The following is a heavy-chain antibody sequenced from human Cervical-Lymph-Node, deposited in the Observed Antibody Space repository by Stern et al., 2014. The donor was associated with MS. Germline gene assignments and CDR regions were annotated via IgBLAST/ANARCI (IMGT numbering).Heavy chain of an antibody. CDR1: GGTFSSYG. CDR3: ARDHCLHCSGGSCCGMDV. CDR2: IIPIFGTT. V-gene: IGHV1-69*01. Sequence: VQLVESGAEVKKPGSSVKVSCKAPGGTFSSYGISWVRQAPGQGLEWMGGIIPIFGTTNYAQKCQGRVTIIADESTTTVYMELSSLRSEDTAVYYCARDHCLHCSGGSCCGMDVWGQGTTVTVSS. D-gene: IGHD2-15*01. J-gene: IGHJ6*02.